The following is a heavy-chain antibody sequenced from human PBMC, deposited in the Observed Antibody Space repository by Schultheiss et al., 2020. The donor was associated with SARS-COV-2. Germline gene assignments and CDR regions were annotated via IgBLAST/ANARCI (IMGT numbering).Heavy chain of an antibody. V-gene: IGHV3-15*01. D-gene: IGHD1-1*01. CDR2: IKSKPDGGTT. J-gene: IGHJ4*02. Sequence: GGSLRLSCAGSGFTFSNAWMNWVRQAPGKGLEWVGRIKSKPDGGTTYYAAPVKGRFTISRDDSKNTLYLQMNSLRAEDTAVYYCARSGTETDFDYWGQGTLVTVSS. CDR3: ARSGTETDFDY. CDR1: GFTFSNAW.